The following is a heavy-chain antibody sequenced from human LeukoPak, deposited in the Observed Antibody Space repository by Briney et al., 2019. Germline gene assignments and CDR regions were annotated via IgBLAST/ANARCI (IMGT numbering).Heavy chain of an antibody. D-gene: IGHD6-13*01. V-gene: IGHV3-30*18. CDR3: VKKSSTWLNYFDY. CDR2: ISYDGSNK. CDR1: GFTFSSYG. Sequence: GRSLRLSCAASGFTFSSYGMHWVRQAPGKGLEWVAVISYDGSNKYYADSVKGRFTISRDNSKNTLYLQMNSLRAEDTAVYYCVKKSSTWLNYFDYWGQGTLVTVSS. J-gene: IGHJ4*02.